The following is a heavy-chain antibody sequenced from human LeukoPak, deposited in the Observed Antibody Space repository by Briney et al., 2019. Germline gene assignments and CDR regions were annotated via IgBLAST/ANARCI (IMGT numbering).Heavy chain of an antibody. J-gene: IGHJ3*02. D-gene: IGHD4-23*01. V-gene: IGHV3-7*01. CDR1: EFTFSNYW. CDR2: IKQDGSEK. CDR3: ARILSETDYGGRFRAFDI. Sequence: GGSLRLSCAASEFTFSNYWMNWVRQVPGKGLEWVAHIKQDGSEKYYVDSVKGRFTISRENAKNSLYLQMNSLRAEDTAVYYCARILSETDYGGRFRAFDIWGQGTMVTVSS.